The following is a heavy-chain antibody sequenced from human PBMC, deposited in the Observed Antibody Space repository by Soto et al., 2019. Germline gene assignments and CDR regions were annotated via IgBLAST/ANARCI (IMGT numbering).Heavy chain of an antibody. CDR3: ARDSTYYYDSSGYYPDAFDI. V-gene: IGHV1-2*04. Sequence: VASVKVSCKASGYTFTGYYMHWVRQAPGQGLEWMGWINPNSGGTNYAQKFQGWVTMTRDTSISTAYMELSRLRSDDTAVYYCARDSTYYYDSSGYYPDAFDIWGQGTMVTVS. CDR1: GYTFTGYY. D-gene: IGHD3-22*01. J-gene: IGHJ3*02. CDR2: INPNSGGT.